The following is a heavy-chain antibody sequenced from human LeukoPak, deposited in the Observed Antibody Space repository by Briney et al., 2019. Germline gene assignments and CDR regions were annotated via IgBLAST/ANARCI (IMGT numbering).Heavy chain of an antibody. CDR3: ARDGPGTVTRGFDP. CDR2: ISSSSSYI. Sequence: PGGSLRLSCAASGFTFSSYSMNWVRQAPGKGLEWVSSISSSSSYIYYADSVKGRFTISRDNAKNTLYLQMNSLRAEDTAVYYCARDGPGTVTRGFDPWGQGTLVTVSS. J-gene: IGHJ5*02. D-gene: IGHD4-17*01. V-gene: IGHV3-21*01. CDR1: GFTFSSYS.